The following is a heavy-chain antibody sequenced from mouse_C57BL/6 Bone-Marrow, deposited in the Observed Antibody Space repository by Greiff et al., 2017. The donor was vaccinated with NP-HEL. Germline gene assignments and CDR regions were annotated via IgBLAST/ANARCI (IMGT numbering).Heavy chain of an antibody. CDR2: IYPRSGNT. Sequence: QVHVKQSGAELARPGASVKLSCKASGYTFTSYGISWVKQRTGQGLEWIGEIYPRSGNTYYNEKFKGKATLTADKSSSTAYMELRSLTSEDSAVYFCARWDYYGSSYVFDYWGQGTTLTVSS. D-gene: IGHD1-1*01. CDR1: GYTFTSYG. CDR3: ARWDYYGSSYVFDY. J-gene: IGHJ2*01. V-gene: IGHV1-81*01.